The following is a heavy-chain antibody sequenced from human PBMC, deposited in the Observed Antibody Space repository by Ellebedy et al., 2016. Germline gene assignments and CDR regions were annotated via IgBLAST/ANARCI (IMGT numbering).Heavy chain of an antibody. CDR1: GYTFTGYY. Sequence: ASVKVSCXASGYTFTGYYMHWVRQAPGQGLEWMGWINPNSGGTNYAQKFQGRVTMTRDTSISTAYMELSSLRSEDTAVYYCARGYDSSGYIPYYFDYWGQGTLVTVSS. J-gene: IGHJ4*02. D-gene: IGHD3-22*01. CDR3: ARGYDSSGYIPYYFDY. V-gene: IGHV1-2*02. CDR2: INPNSGGT.